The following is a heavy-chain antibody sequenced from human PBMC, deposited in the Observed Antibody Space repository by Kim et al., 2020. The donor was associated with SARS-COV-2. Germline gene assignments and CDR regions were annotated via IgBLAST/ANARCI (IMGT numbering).Heavy chain of an antibody. J-gene: IGHJ3*02. D-gene: IGHD3-22*01. Sequence: SVKVSCKASGGTFSSYAISWVRQAPGQGLEWMGGIIPIFGTANYAQKFQGRVTITADESTSTAYMELSSLRSEDTAVYYCARDLGYDSSGYSHDAFDIWGQGTMVTVSS. V-gene: IGHV1-69*13. CDR3: ARDLGYDSSGYSHDAFDI. CDR1: GGTFSSYA. CDR2: IIPIFGTA.